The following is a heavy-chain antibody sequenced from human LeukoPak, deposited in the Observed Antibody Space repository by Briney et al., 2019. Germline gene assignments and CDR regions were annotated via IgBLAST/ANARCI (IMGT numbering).Heavy chain of an antibody. Sequence: PSETLSLTCTVSGDSISSDNFYWSWIRQPAGKGLELIGRIYASGSTNYNPSLKSRVTMSVNTSKNQFSLKLSSVTAADTAVYYCARDRNSIFGVVSIYWFDPWGQGTLVTVSS. CDR1: GDSISSDNFY. CDR3: ARDRNSIFGVVSIYWFDP. D-gene: IGHD3-3*01. CDR2: IYASGST. J-gene: IGHJ5*02. V-gene: IGHV4-61*02.